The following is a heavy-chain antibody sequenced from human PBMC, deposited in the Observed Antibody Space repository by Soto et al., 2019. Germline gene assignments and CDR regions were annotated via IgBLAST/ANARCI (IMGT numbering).Heavy chain of an antibody. V-gene: IGHV3-23*01. Sequence: GSLRLSCAASGFTFSSYAMSWVRQAPGKGLEWVSTISGRGDDTYYTDSVKGRFTISRDDSKNALFLQMNSLKTEDTAVYYCAAERAYFHDSIGYLSIDFWGQGTQVTVSS. J-gene: IGHJ4*02. CDR2: ISGRGDDT. D-gene: IGHD3-22*01. CDR3: AAERAYFHDSIGYLSIDF. CDR1: GFTFSSYA.